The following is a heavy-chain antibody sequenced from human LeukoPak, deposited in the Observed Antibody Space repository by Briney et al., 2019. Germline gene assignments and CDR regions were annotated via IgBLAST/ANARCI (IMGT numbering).Heavy chain of an antibody. V-gene: IGHV3-21*01. D-gene: IGHD4-23*01. Sequence: KPGGSLRLSCAASGFTFSSYSMNWVRQAPGKGLEWVSSISSSSSYIYYADSVKGRFTISRDNAKNSLYLQMNSLRAEDTAVYYCARETTVVNAFDIWGQGTMVTVSS. J-gene: IGHJ3*02. CDR3: ARETTVVNAFDI. CDR1: GFTFSSYS. CDR2: ISSSSSYI.